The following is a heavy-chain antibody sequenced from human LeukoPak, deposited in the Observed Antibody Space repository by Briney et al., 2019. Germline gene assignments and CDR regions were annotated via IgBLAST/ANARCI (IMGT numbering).Heavy chain of an antibody. CDR2: ISGSGGST. CDR3: AKGADDYGDFHYYFDY. D-gene: IGHD4-17*01. Sequence: AGGSLRLSCAASGFTFSSDAMSWVRQAPGKGLERVSAISGSGGSTYYADSVKGRFTSSRDKSKNTLYLQMNSLRAEDTALYYCAKGADDYGDFHYYFDYWGQGTLVTVSS. J-gene: IGHJ4*02. V-gene: IGHV3-23*01. CDR1: GFTFSSDA.